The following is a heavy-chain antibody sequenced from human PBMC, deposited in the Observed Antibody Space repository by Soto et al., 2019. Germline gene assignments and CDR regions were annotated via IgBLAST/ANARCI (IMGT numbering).Heavy chain of an antibody. CDR3: ARDFRPGLIVPTKSGFDP. Sequence: EVHLLESGGGLVQRGGSLRLSCEASGFPFSTYAMTWVRQVPGKGLEWVSTTSNGGNTEFAESVRGRFTVFRDNSKNTIYLQMSSLRAEDSAIYFCARDFRPGLIVPTKSGFDPWGQGTPVTVSS. D-gene: IGHD2-15*01. J-gene: IGHJ5*02. V-gene: IGHV3-23*01. CDR2: TSNGGNT. CDR1: GFPFSTYA.